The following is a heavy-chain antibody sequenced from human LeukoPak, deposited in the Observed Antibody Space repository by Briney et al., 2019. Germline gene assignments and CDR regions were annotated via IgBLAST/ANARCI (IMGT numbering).Heavy chain of an antibody. CDR3: ARNGTVTVAGTKFNYFDY. J-gene: IGHJ4*02. CDR2: VYHSGST. CDR1: GGSIISSTSY. V-gene: IGHV4-39*01. Sequence: SETLSLTCTVSGGSIISSTSYWVWIRQPPGKGLEWIGSVYHSGSTHYNPSLKSRVTISVDTSKNQYSLRLSSVTAADTAVYYCARNGTVTVAGTKFNYFDYWGQGTLVTVSS. D-gene: IGHD6-19*01.